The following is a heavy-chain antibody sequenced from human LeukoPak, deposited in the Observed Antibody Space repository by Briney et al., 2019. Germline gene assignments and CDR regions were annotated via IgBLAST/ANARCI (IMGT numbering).Heavy chain of an antibody. D-gene: IGHD3-22*01. CDR3: AKEWKDSSGYYYYFDY. CDR1: GFTFSSYS. Sequence: GGSLRLSCAASGFTFSSYSMHWVRQAPGKGLEWVSAISGSGGSTYYADSVKGRFTISRDNSKNTLYLQMNSLRAEDTAVYYCAKEWKDSSGYYYYFDYWGQGTLVTVSS. V-gene: IGHV3-23*01. J-gene: IGHJ4*02. CDR2: ISGSGGST.